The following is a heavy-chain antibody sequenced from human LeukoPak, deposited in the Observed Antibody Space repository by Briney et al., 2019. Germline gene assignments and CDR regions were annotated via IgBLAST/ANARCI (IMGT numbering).Heavy chain of an antibody. D-gene: IGHD3-16*01. CDR2: ISSSGSTI. CDR1: GFTFSSYE. V-gene: IGHV3-48*03. CDR3: AIYVWGSSQGFDY. Sequence: GGSLRLSCAASGFTFSSYEMNWVRQAPGKGLEWVSYISSSGSTIYYADSVKGRFTISRDNAKNSLYLQMNSLRAEDTAVYYCAIYVWGSSQGFDYSSQGTLVTVSS. J-gene: IGHJ4*02.